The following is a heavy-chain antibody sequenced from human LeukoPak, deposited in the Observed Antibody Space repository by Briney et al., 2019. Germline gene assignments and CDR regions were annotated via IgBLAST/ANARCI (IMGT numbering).Heavy chain of an antibody. CDR2: IYTSGST. V-gene: IGHV4-61*02. D-gene: IGHD3-22*01. CDR1: GGSISSGSYY. J-gene: IGHJ4*02. CDR3: ARERGDSSGSHLDY. Sequence: SETLSLTCTVSGGSISSGSYYWSWIRQPAGKGLEWIGRIYTSGSTNYNPSLKSRVTISVDTSKNQFSLKLSSVTAADTAVYYCARERGDSSGSHLDYWGQGTLVTVSS.